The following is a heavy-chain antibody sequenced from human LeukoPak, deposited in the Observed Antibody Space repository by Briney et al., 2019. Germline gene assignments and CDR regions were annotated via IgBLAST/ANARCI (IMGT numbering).Heavy chain of an antibody. Sequence: GGSLRLSCAASGYTFTGYYMHWVRQAPGQGLEWMGWINPNSGGTNYAQKFQGRVTMTRDTSISTAYMELSRLRSGDTAVYYCASVYCSGGSCYVGNYWGQGTLVTVSS. V-gene: IGHV1-2*02. CDR2: INPNSGGT. D-gene: IGHD2-15*01. CDR1: GYTFTGYY. J-gene: IGHJ4*02. CDR3: ASVYCSGGSCYVGNY.